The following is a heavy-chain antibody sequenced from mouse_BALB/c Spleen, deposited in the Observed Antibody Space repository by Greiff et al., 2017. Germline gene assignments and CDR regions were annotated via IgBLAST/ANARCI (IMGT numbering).Heavy chain of an antibody. CDR3: ARHYYYGSSHYWYFDV. Sequence: EVKVVESGGGLVQPGGSLRLSCATSGFTFSDFYMEWVRQPPGKRLEWIAASRNKANDYTTEYSASVKGRFIVSRDTSQSILYLQMNALRAEDTAIYYCARHYYYGSSHYWYFDVWGAGTTVTVSS. J-gene: IGHJ1*01. CDR2: SRNKANDYTT. V-gene: IGHV7-1*02. CDR1: GFTFSDFY. D-gene: IGHD1-1*01.